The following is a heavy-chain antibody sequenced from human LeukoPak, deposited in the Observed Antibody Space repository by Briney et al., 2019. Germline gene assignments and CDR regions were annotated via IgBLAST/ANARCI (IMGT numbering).Heavy chain of an antibody. D-gene: IGHD3-10*01. CDR1: GGSFSGYY. CDR2: INHSGST. V-gene: IGHV4-34*01. J-gene: IGHJ4*02. CDR3: ARRANNYGSGYFDY. Sequence: PSETLSLTCAVYGGSFSGYYWSWIRQPPGKGLEWIGEINHSGSTNYNPSLKSRVTISVDTSKNQFSLKLNSVTAADTAVYYCARRANNYGSGYFDYWGQGALVTVSS.